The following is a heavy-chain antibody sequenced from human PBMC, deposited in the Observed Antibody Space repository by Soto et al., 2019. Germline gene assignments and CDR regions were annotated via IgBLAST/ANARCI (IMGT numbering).Heavy chain of an antibody. J-gene: IGHJ6*02. CDR3: ARHDCSGGSCYSLSRGDSYYYGMDV. CDR2: MDPRDSDT. Sequence: PGASLKISCKGSGYSFTSYWISWVRQMPGKGLEWMGRMDPRDSDTNYSRSFQGHVTISADKSSSTADLQWSSLKASDTAMYYCARHDCSGGSCYSLSRGDSYYYGMDVWGQGTTVTVSS. CDR1: GYSFTSYW. V-gene: IGHV5-10-1*01. D-gene: IGHD2-15*01.